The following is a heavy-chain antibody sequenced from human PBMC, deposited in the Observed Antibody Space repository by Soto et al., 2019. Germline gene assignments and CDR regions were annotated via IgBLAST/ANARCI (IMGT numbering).Heavy chain of an antibody. CDR1: GYTFTGYY. CDR2: INPNSGGT. J-gene: IGHJ3*02. Sequence: ASVKVSCKASGYTFTGYYMHWVRQAPGQGLEWMGWINPNSGGTNYAQKFQGWVTMTRDTSISTAYMELSRLRSDDTAVYYCARAIQTYYYDSSGYSNAFDIWGQGTMVPVSS. D-gene: IGHD3-22*01. CDR3: ARAIQTYYYDSSGYSNAFDI. V-gene: IGHV1-2*04.